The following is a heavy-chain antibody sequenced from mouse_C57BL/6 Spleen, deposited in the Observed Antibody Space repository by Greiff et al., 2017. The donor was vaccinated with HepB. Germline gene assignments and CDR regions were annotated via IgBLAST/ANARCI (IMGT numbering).Heavy chain of an antibody. CDR1: GFTFSDYG. CDR3: ASGDYDWYFDV. CDR2: ISSGSSTI. J-gene: IGHJ1*03. V-gene: IGHV5-17*01. D-gene: IGHD2-4*01. Sequence: VQLVESGGGLVKPGGSLKLSCAASGFTFSDYGMHWVRQAPEKGLEWVAYISSGSSTIYYADTVKGRFTISRDNAKNTLFLQMTSLRSEDTAMYYCASGDYDWYFDVWGTGTTVTVSA.